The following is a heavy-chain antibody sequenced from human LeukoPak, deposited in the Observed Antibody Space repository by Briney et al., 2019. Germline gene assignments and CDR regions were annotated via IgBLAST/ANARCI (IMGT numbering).Heavy chain of an antibody. J-gene: IGHJ4*02. CDR1: GFTFSSNW. D-gene: IGHD1-26*01. CDR3: AKGGVVGATTPRRGYFDY. CDR2: INSDGSRT. V-gene: IGHV3-74*01. Sequence: PGGSLRLSCAASGFTFSSNWMHWVRQAPGKGLVWVSRINSDGSRTSYADSVKGRFTISRDSAKNTLYLQMNSLRAEDAAVYYCAKGGVVGATTPRRGYFDYWGQGTLVTVSP.